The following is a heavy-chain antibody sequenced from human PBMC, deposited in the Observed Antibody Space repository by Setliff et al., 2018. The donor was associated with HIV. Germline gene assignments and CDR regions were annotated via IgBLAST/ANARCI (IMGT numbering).Heavy chain of an antibody. D-gene: IGHD2-21*01. V-gene: IGHV1-18*01. J-gene: IGHJ4*01. Sequence: ASVKVSCKASGYTFSNYGITWVRQAPGQGLEWMGWINPETGDPNYAQKFRGRVLMTRDTSITTAFLHVAKLTSDDTAIYYCATGIPSDLDYWGQGTLVTAPQ. CDR2: INPETGDP. CDR3: ATGIPSDLDY. CDR1: GYTFSNYG.